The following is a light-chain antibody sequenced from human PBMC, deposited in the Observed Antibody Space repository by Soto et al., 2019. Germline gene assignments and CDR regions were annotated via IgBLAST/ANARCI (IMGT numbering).Light chain of an antibody. Sequence: DIQMTQSPSTLSASVGDRVTISCRASQSIATWLAWYQQKPGKAPKVLIYDASNLESGVPSRFSGSGSGTEFTLTISNLQPDDCATYYCQQYDSYSRTFGQGTKVEI. CDR3: QQYDSYSRT. CDR1: QSIATW. J-gene: IGKJ1*01. CDR2: DAS. V-gene: IGKV1-5*01.